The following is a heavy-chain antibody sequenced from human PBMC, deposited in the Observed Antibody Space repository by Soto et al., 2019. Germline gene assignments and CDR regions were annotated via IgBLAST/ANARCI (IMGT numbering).Heavy chain of an antibody. V-gene: IGHV3-23*01. CDR1: GFTFSSYA. Sequence: PGGSLRLSCAASGFTFSSYAMSWVRQAPGKGLEWVSAISGSGGSTYYADSVKGRFTISRDNSNNTLYPQMNSLRAEDTAVYYCAKDGPLAYDSSGLEGYFDYWGQGTLVTVSS. J-gene: IGHJ4*02. D-gene: IGHD3-22*01. CDR2: ISGSGGST. CDR3: AKDGPLAYDSSGLEGYFDY.